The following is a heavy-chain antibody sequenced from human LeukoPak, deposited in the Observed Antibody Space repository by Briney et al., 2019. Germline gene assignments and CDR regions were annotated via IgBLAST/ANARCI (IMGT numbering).Heavy chain of an antibody. V-gene: IGHV4-34*01. CDR1: GGSFSGYY. Sequence: PSETLSLTCAVYGGSFSGYYWSWIRQPPGKGLEWIGEINHSGSTSYNPSLKSRVTISVDTSKNQFSLKLSSVTAADTAVYYCAARGYSYGFDYWGQGTLVTVSS. CDR2: INHSGST. D-gene: IGHD5-18*01. J-gene: IGHJ4*02. CDR3: AARGYSYGFDY.